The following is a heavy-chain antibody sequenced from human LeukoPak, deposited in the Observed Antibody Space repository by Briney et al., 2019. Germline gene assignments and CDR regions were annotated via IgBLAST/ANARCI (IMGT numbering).Heavy chain of an antibody. V-gene: IGHV1-2*02. D-gene: IGHD1-26*01. CDR2: INPNSGGT. J-gene: IGHJ4*02. CDR1: GYTFTGYY. Sequence: ASVKVSCKASGYTFTGYYMHWVRQAPGQGLEWMGWINPNSGGTNYAQKFQGRVTMTRDTSISTAYMELSRLRSDDTAVYYCARDSWAAYSGSYPEMAFDYWGQGTLVTVSS. CDR3: ARDSWAAYSGSYPEMAFDY.